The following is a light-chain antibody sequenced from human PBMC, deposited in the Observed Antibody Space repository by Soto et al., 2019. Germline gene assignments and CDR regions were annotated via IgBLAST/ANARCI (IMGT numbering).Light chain of an antibody. V-gene: IGKV1-5*01. CDR1: QSVNIW. Sequence: DVPMTQSPSTLSASVGDRVTITCRASQSVNIWLAWYQQKPGKAPRLLIYDDSTLEGGVPSRFSGSGSGTEFTLTISSLQSEDFATYYCQQLNTYSRTFGPGTKVE. CDR3: QQLNTYSRT. J-gene: IGKJ1*01. CDR2: DDS.